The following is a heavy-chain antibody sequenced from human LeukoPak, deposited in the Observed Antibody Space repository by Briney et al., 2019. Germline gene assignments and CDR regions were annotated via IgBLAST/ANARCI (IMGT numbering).Heavy chain of an antibody. CDR3: ARPPYSSGWYPYYFDY. D-gene: IGHD6-19*01. J-gene: IGHJ4*02. Sequence: ASAKVSCKASGYTFTSYAMHWVRQAPGQRLEWMGWINAGNGNTKYSQKFQGRVTITRDTSASTAYMELSSLRSEDTAVYYCARPPYSSGWYPYYFDYWGQGTLVTVSS. V-gene: IGHV1-3*01. CDR2: INAGNGNT. CDR1: GYTFTSYA.